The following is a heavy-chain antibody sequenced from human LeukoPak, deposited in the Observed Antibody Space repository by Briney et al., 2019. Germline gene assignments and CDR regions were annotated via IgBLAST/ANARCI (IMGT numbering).Heavy chain of an antibody. Sequence: GGSLRLSCAASGLTFSGYWMSWVRQDPGKGLEWVANIKPDGSEKYYVDSVKGRFTISRDNAKNSLYLQMNSLRVEDTAVYYCASGNWNDRAFDIWGQGTVAVVSS. J-gene: IGHJ3*02. V-gene: IGHV3-7*01. CDR2: IKPDGSEK. CDR1: GLTFSGYW. CDR3: ASGNWNDRAFDI. D-gene: IGHD1-20*01.